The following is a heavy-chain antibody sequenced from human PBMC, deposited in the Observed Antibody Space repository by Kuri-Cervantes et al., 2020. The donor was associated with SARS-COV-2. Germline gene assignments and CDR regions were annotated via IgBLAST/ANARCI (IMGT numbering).Heavy chain of an antibody. CDR2: ISSSSSYI. CDR3: ARDPAPTDSSGYDYGARAFDI. Sequence: GGSLRLACAASGFTFSSYAMSWDRQAPGKWLEWVSSISSSSSYIYYADSVKGRFTISRDNAKNSLYLQMNSLRAEDTAVYYCARDPAPTDSSGYDYGARAFDIWGQGTMVTVSS. D-gene: IGHD3-22*01. CDR1: GFTFSSYA. V-gene: IGHV3-21*01. J-gene: IGHJ3*02.